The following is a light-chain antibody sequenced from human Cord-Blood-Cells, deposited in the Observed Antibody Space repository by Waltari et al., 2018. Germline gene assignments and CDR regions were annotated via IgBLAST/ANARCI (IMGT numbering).Light chain of an antibody. CDR1: QSNSSY. CDR2: AAS. J-gene: IGKJ1*01. V-gene: IGKV1-39*01. Sequence: DLRMPSYPSSLSASLADSVPITCRASQSNSSYLNWYQQKPGKAPKLQIYAASSLQSGVPSRFSGSGSVTDFTLTISSQQAEDFATYGCQQSYSTPRTFSEGTKVKLK. CDR3: QQSYSTPRT.